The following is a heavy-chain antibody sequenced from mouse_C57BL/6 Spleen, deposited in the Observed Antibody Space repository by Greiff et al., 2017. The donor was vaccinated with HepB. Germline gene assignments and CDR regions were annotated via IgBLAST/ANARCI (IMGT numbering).Heavy chain of an antibody. CDR1: GFTFSDYY. J-gene: IGHJ3*01. V-gene: IGHV5-12*01. CDR2: ISNGGGST. CDR3: AIQDYGSSYAFAY. Sequence: EVHLVESGGGLVQPGGSLKLSCAASGFTFSDYYMYWVRQTPEKRLEWVAYISNGGGSTYYPDTVKGRFTISRDNAKNTLYLQMGRLKSEDTSMYYCAIQDYGSSYAFAYWGQGTLVTVSA. D-gene: IGHD1-1*01.